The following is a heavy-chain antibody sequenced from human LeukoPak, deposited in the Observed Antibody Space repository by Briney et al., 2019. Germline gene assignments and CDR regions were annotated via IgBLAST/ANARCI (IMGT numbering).Heavy chain of an antibody. V-gene: IGHV4-59*01. CDR1: GDSISRYY. CDR3: ARGPNSYYYYYMDV. J-gene: IGHJ6*03. D-gene: IGHD5-24*01. CDR2: IYYSGST. Sequence: PSETLSLTCSVSGDSISRYYWTWIRQSPGKGLEWIGDIYYSGSTNYNPSLKSRVTISVDTSKNQFSLKLSSVTAADTAVYYCARGPNSYYYYYMDVWGKGTTVTVSS.